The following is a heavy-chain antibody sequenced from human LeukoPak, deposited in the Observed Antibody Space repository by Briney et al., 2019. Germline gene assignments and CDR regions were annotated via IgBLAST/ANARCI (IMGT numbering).Heavy chain of an antibody. CDR1: GYTFTNYV. Sequence: ASVKVSCKASGYTFTNYVVHWVRQAPGQRLEWMGWINAGNGNTKYSQKFQGRVTITRDTSANTAYMELSSLRSEDTAVYYCAREGWFGESAEAGMDVWGQGTTVTVSS. CDR3: AREGWFGESAEAGMDV. V-gene: IGHV1-3*01. D-gene: IGHD3-10*01. J-gene: IGHJ6*02. CDR2: INAGNGNT.